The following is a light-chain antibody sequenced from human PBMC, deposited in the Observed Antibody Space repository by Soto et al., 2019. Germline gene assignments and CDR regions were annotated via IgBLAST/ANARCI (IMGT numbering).Light chain of an antibody. J-gene: IGLJ2*01. V-gene: IGLV1-47*01. CDR2: RNN. CDR1: SSNIGSDS. Sequence: QSVLTQPPSASGTPGQRVTISCSGSSSNIGSDSVSWYQQLPGTAPKLLIYRNNQRPSGVPDRFSGSKSGTSASLAISGLRSEDEAQYYCAAWDDSLSGPLFGGGTKVTVL. CDR3: AAWDDSLSGPL.